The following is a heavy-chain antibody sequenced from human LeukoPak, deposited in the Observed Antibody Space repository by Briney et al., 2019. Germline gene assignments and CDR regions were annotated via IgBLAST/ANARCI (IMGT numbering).Heavy chain of an antibody. CDR1: GFTFSSYA. CDR2: IKQDGSEK. Sequence: GGSLRLACAASGFTFSSYAMSWVRQAPGKGLEWVANIKQDGSEKYYVDSVKGRFTISRDNAKNSLYLQMNSLRAEDTAVYYCARDGGKVATAWGQGTLVTVSS. J-gene: IGHJ5*02. V-gene: IGHV3-7*01. D-gene: IGHD5-12*01. CDR3: ARDGGKVATA.